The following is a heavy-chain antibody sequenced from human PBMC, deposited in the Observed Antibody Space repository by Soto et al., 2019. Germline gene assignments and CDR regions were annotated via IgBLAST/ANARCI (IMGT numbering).Heavy chain of an antibody. V-gene: IGHV3-13*01. CDR3: ARGNGKNYGPAMGDGFDI. J-gene: IGHJ3*02. D-gene: IGHD3-10*01. CDR2: IGSDGDT. CDR1: GFTFSHYD. Sequence: GGSLRLSCVVSGFTFSHYDMYWVRQVSGKGLERVSGIGSDGDTYCAASVKGRFTVSRENDKNSLYLQMRGLRPGDTAVYYCARGNGKNYGPAMGDGFDIWGQGTTVTVSS.